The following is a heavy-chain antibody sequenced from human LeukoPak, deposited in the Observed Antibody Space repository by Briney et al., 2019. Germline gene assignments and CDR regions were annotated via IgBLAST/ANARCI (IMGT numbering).Heavy chain of an antibody. J-gene: IGHJ4*02. CDR1: GGSISSDDYY. CDR3: ARDRKYGSESLRRLDY. Sequence: PSQTLSLTCTVSGGSISSDDYYWSCIRQPPGKGLGWIGYISYSGNTYYNPSLKSRITISVDTSKNQFSLKLSSVTVADTAVYYCARDRKYGSESLRRLDYWGQGTLVTVSS. V-gene: IGHV4-30-4*01. D-gene: IGHD3-10*01. CDR2: ISYSGNT.